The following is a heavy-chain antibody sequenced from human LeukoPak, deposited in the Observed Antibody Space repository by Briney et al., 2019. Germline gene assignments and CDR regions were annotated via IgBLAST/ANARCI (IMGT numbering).Heavy chain of an antibody. Sequence: PGGSLRLSCAASGFTFTSYTLHWVRQAPGKGLEWVAVISCDGDDKNYVDSVKGRFTISRDNSKNTLYLQMSSLRAEDTAVYYCAREGVSSTYYDNSGYYPEFDYWGQGTLVTVSS. CDR2: ISCDGDDK. V-gene: IGHV3-30-3*01. D-gene: IGHD3-22*01. J-gene: IGHJ4*02. CDR1: GFTFTSYT. CDR3: AREGVSSTYYDNSGYYPEFDY.